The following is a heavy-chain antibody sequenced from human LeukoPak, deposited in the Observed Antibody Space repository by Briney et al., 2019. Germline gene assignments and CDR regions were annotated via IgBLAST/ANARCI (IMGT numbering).Heavy chain of an antibody. D-gene: IGHD1-14*01. CDR2: ISNNGGST. CDR3: VKDLDNHYYQTLFDY. CDR1: GFTVSSNY. V-gene: IGHV3-64D*06. Sequence: GGSLRLSCAASGFTVSSNYMSWVRQAPGKGLEYVSAISNNGGSTYYADSVKGRFTISRDNSKNTLYLQMSSLRAEDTAVYYCVKDLDNHYYQTLFDYWGQGTLVTVSS. J-gene: IGHJ4*02.